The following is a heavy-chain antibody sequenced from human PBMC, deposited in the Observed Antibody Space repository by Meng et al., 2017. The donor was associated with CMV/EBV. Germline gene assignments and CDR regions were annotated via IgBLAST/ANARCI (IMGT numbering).Heavy chain of an antibody. D-gene: IGHD6-19*01. V-gene: IGHV3-23*01. CDR3: AKGGSSGWIGRY. CDR2: ISGSGGST. J-gene: IGHJ4*02. Sequence: GGSLRLSCAASGFTFSSYAMSWVRQAPGKGLEWVSAISGSGGSTYYADSVKGWFTISRDNSKNTLYLQMNSLRAEDTAVYYCAKGGSSGWIGRYWGQGTLVTVSS. CDR1: GFTFSSYA.